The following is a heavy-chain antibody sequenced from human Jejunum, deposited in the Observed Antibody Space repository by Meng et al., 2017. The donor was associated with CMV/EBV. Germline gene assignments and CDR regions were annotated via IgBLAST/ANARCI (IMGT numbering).Heavy chain of an antibody. D-gene: IGHD2-2*01. CDR1: GGSISSSSYL. V-gene: IGHV4-39*07. J-gene: IGHJ4*02. CDR2: IYYTGST. Sequence: QVQLQESGPGLVKPSEXLSLNCTVXGGSISSSSYLWGWIRRSPGKGLEWIGCIYYTGSTQDNPSLKSRVTMSIDTSANQFSLKLTSVTAADTAVYYCARKPSLGYCSTTSCYAFDFWGQGTLVTVSS. CDR3: ARKPSLGYCSTTSCYAFDF.